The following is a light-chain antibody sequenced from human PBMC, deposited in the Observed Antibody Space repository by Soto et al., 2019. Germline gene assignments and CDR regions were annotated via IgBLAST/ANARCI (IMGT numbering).Light chain of an antibody. CDR1: SNDIGGYNY. CDR2: EVS. CDR3: SSYTITHIPVI. Sequence: QSALTQPASVSGSPGQSITISCTGTSNDIGGYNYVSWYQQHPGEAPKLIIYEVSNRPSGVSNRFSGSKSDNTVSLTITGLQAEDEASYYCSSYTITHIPVIFGGGTQLTVL. J-gene: IGLJ2*01. V-gene: IGLV2-14*01.